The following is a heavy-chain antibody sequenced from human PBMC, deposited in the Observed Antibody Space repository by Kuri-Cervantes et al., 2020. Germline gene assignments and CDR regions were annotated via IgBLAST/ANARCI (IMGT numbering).Heavy chain of an antibody. Sequence: ASVKVSCKAPGYTFTGYYMHWVRQAPGQGLEWMGWINPNSGGTNYAQKFQGRVTMTRDTSISTAYMELSSLRSEDTAVYYCARDYGGSYGGWGQGTLVTVSS. V-gene: IGHV1-2*02. CDR3: ARDYGGSYGG. CDR1: GYTFTGYY. CDR2: INPNSGGT. D-gene: IGHD1-26*01. J-gene: IGHJ4*02.